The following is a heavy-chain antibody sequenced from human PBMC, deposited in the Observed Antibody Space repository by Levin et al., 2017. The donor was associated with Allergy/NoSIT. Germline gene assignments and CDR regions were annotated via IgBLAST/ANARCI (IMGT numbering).Heavy chain of an antibody. CDR1: GYSFTNYW. CDR3: ARIQGFYYGSGTYYKAPDY. V-gene: IGHV5-51*01. CDR2: IYPGDSDS. J-gene: IGHJ4*02. D-gene: IGHD3-10*01. Sequence: GESLKISCKGSGYSFTNYWIGWVRQMPGKGLEWMGIIYPGDSDSRYSPSFEGQVTISADKSSSTAYLQWSSLKASDTAMYYCARIQGFYYGSGTYYKAPDYWGQGTLVTVSS.